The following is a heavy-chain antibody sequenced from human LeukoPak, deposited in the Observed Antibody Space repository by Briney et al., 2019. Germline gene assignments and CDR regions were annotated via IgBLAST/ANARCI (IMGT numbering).Heavy chain of an antibody. CDR1: GGSISSGGYY. D-gene: IGHD5-18*01. CDR3: ARANDGYSHGQPYDYFDY. CDR2: IYHSGST. V-gene: IGHV4-30-2*01. J-gene: IGHJ4*02. Sequence: SETLSLTCTVSGGSISSGGYYWSWIRQHPGKGLEWIGYIYHSGSTYYNPSLKSRVTISVDRSKNQFSLKLSSVTAADTAVYYCARANDGYSHGQPYDYFDYWGQGTLVTVSP.